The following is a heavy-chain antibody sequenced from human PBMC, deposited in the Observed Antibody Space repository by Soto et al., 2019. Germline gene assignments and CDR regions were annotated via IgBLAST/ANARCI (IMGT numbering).Heavy chain of an antibody. Sequence: QVQLQESGPGLVKPSQILSLTCSVSGASTVSHYHWTWIRQPPGKGLEWMGYIYNSGTTFYNPSLTSRLSISMDTSGNQFSLELRSVTAADTAVYYCALALGPTTGLDYWGQGTLVTVSS. CDR1: GASTVSHYH. J-gene: IGHJ4*02. CDR3: ALALGPTTGLDY. CDR2: IYNSGTT. V-gene: IGHV4-31*02. D-gene: IGHD1-26*01.